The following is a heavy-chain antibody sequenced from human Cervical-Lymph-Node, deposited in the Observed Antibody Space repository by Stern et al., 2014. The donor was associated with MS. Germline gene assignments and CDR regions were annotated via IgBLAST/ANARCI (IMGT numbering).Heavy chain of an antibody. CDR3: ASSVGELTPEAV. J-gene: IGHJ6*02. CDR1: GGTFSSYA. D-gene: IGHD3-10*01. CDR2: IIPMFGTA. Sequence: QLVQSGAEVKKPGSSVRVSCMASGGTFSSYAISWVRQAPGQGLEWMGGIIPMFGTANYAQKFQGRVTITADDSTTTAYMEVSSLRSEDTAVYYCASSVGELTPEAVWGQGTTVTVFS. V-gene: IGHV1-69*01.